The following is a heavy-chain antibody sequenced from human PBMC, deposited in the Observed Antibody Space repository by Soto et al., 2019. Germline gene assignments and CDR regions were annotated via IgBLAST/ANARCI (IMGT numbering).Heavy chain of an antibody. CDR2: IYYSGST. V-gene: IGHV4-59*01. J-gene: IGHJ4*02. Sequence: QVQLQESGPGLVKPSETLSLTCTVSGGSISSYYWSWIRQPPGKGLEWIGYIYYSGSTNYNPSLRSRVTISVDTSKNQFSLKLSSVTAADTAVYYCARDYSSGRFDYWGQGTLVTVSS. CDR3: ARDYSSGRFDY. CDR1: GGSISSYY. D-gene: IGHD3-22*01.